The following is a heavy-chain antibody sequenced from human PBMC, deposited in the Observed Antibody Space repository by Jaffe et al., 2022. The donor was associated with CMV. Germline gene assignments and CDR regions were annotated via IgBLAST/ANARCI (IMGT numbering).Heavy chain of an antibody. V-gene: IGHV4-59*01. CDR2: IYYSGST. CDR3: ARGPTAYNWFDP. CDR1: GGSISSYY. Sequence: QVQLQESGPGLVKPSETLSLTCTVSGGSISSYYWSWIRQPPGKGLEWIGYIYYSGSTNYNPSLKSRVTISVDTSKNQFSLKLSSVTAADTAVYYCARGPTAYNWFDPWGQGTLVTVSS. J-gene: IGHJ5*02.